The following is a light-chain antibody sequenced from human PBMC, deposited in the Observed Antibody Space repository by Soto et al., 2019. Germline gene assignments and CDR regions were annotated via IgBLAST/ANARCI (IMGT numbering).Light chain of an antibody. CDR3: SSYTSSSTRV. J-gene: IGLJ1*01. CDR2: EDS. CDR1: SSDVGAYDF. Sequence: QSVLTQPASVSGSPGQSITISCTGTSSDVGAYDFVSWYQQHPDKAPKLMIYEDSNRPSGVSNRFSGSKSVNTATLTISGLQDEDDADYYCSSYTSSSTRVFGTGTKVTVL. V-gene: IGLV2-14*03.